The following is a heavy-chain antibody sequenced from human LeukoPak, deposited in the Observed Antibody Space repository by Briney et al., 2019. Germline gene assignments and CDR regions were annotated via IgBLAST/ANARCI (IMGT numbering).Heavy chain of an antibody. J-gene: IGHJ4*02. Sequence: GGSLRLSCAASGFTFSSYGMHWVRQAPGKGLEWVAFIRYDGSNKYYADSVKGRFTISRDNSKNTLYLQMSSLRAEDTAVYYCANPVVPAARNDYWGQGTLVTVSS. D-gene: IGHD2-2*01. CDR2: IRYDGSNK. CDR3: ANPVVPAARNDY. CDR1: GFTFSSYG. V-gene: IGHV3-30*02.